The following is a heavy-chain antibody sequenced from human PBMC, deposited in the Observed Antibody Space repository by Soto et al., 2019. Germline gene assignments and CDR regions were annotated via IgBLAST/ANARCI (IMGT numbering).Heavy chain of an antibody. J-gene: IGHJ6*02. CDR1: GYSFTSYW. CDR3: ARRYCSSATCPRNYYGMDV. V-gene: IGHV5-10-1*01. CDR2: IDPIDSYT. Sequence: RGESLKISCKGSGYSFTSYWISWVRQMPGKGLEWMGRIDPIDSYTTYSPSFQGHVTISTDKSINTAYLQWSSLKASDTAMYYCARRYCSSATCPRNYYGMDVWGQGTTVTVSS. D-gene: IGHD2-2*01.